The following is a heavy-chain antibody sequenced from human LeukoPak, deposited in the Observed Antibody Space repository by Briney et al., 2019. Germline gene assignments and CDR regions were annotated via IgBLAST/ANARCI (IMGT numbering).Heavy chain of an antibody. Sequence: GGSLRLSCAASGFTFSDYYMRWIRQAPGKGLEWVSYISSSGSTIYYADSVKGRFTISRDNAKNSLYLQMNSLRAEDTALYYCARQSITMIVVVTSFDYWGQGTLVTVSS. CDR1: GFTFSDYY. CDR2: ISSSGSTI. J-gene: IGHJ4*02. CDR3: ARQSITMIVVVTSFDY. V-gene: IGHV3-11*01. D-gene: IGHD3-22*01.